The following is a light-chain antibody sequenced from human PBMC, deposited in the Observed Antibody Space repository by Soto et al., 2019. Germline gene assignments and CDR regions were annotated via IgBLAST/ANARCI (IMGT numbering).Light chain of an antibody. Sequence: IQMTQSASSVSASVGDRVTITCRASQGIDNWLAWYQQKPGKAPELLIYATSSLQSGVPSRFRGRGSGTDFTLTISSLQPEDFGTYYCQQSYSLPFTFGPGTKVDFK. CDR1: QGIDNW. CDR2: ATS. V-gene: IGKV1-12*01. CDR3: QQSYSLPFT. J-gene: IGKJ3*01.